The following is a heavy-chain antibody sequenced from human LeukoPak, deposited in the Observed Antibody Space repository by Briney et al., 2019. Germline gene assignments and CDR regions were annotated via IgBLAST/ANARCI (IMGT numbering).Heavy chain of an antibody. Sequence: ASVKVSCKVSGYSLTGVSKYWVRPAPGKELEWMGGFDLDGAGETFFAQKFEGRVTMTEDTSADTVYLELTSLRSDDTAVYYCAMGDPYQLLEEWGQGTLVTVSS. D-gene: IGHD2-2*01. CDR3: AMGDPYQLLEE. V-gene: IGHV1-24*01. CDR1: GYSLTGVS. J-gene: IGHJ4*02. CDR2: FDLDGAGET.